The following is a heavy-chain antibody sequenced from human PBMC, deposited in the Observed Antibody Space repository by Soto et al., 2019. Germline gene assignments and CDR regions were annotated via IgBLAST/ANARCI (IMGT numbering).Heavy chain of an antibody. J-gene: IGHJ6*02. V-gene: IGHV4-4*02. CDR1: GGSISSSNW. CDR3: ARNPYYDFWSGYYSVEAYYYYGMDV. D-gene: IGHD3-3*01. CDR2: IYHSGST. Sequence: QVQLQESGPGLVKPSGTLSLTCAVSGGSISSSNWWSWVRQPPGKGLEWIGEIYHSGSTNYNPSLKSRVTISVDKSKNQFSLKLSSVTAADTAVYYCARNPYYDFWSGYYSVEAYYYYGMDVWGQGTTVTVSS.